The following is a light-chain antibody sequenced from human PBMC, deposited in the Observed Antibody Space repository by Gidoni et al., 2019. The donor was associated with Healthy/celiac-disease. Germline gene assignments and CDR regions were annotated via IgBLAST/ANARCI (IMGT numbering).Light chain of an antibody. CDR3: CSYAGSYTYV. V-gene: IGLV2-11*01. CDR2: DVS. Sequence: QSALTQPRSMSGSPGQSVTTSCTGTSSDVGGYNYVSWYQQHPGKAPKLMIYDVSKRPSGVPDRFSGSKSGNTASLTISGLQAEDEADYYCCSYAGSYTYVFGTGTKVTVL. CDR1: SSDVGGYNY. J-gene: IGLJ1*01.